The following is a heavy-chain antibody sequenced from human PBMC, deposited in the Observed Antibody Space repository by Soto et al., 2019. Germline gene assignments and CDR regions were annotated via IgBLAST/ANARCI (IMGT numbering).Heavy chain of an antibody. J-gene: IGHJ4*02. CDR3: ARADVSYDSSGYYDY. CDR2: IYPGDSDT. D-gene: IGHD3-22*01. V-gene: IGHV5-51*01. CDR1: GYSFTSYW. Sequence: GESLKISCKGSGYSFTSYWIGWVRQMPGKGLEWMGIIYPGDSDTRYSPSFQGQVTISADKSISTAYLQWSSLKASDTAMYYCARADVSYDSSGYYDYWGQGTLVTAPQ.